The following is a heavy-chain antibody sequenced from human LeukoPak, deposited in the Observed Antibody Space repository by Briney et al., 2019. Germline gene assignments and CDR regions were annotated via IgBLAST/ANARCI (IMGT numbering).Heavy chain of an antibody. Sequence: GGSLRLSCAASGFTFSSYSMNWVRQAPGKGLEWVSSISSSSSYIYYADSVKGRFTISRDNAKNSLYLQMSSLRAEDTAIYYCARRGYYDYSGYDYWGQGTLVTVSS. CDR2: ISSSSSYI. V-gene: IGHV3-21*01. CDR1: GFTFSSYS. CDR3: ARRGYYDYSGYDY. J-gene: IGHJ4*02. D-gene: IGHD3-22*01.